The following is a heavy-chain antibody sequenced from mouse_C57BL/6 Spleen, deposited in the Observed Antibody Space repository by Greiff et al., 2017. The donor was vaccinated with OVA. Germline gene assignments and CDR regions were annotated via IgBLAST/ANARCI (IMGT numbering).Heavy chain of an antibody. Sequence: VQLQQSGAELARPGASVKMSCKASGYTFTSYTMHWVKQRPGQGLEWIGYINPSSGYTKYNQKFKDKATLTADKSSSTAYMQLSSLTSEDSAVYYCARNLRGGYFDYWGQGTTLTVSS. J-gene: IGHJ2*01. CDR2: INPSSGYT. D-gene: IGHD5-1*01. CDR1: GYTFTSYT. CDR3: ARNLRGGYFDY. V-gene: IGHV1-4*01.